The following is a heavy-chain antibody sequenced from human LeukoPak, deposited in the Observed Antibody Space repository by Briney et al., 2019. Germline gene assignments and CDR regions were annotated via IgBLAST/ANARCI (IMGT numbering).Heavy chain of an antibody. J-gene: IGHJ4*02. V-gene: IGHV4-39*01. D-gene: IGHD6-19*01. CDR3: ATPYSSGWHPFDH. CDR2: IYYGGGP. CDR1: GGSISSSSYY. Sequence: SETLSLTCTVSGGSISSSSYYWGWIRQPPGKTLEWIGSIYYGGGPYYTPSLKSRLTISVDTSKNQFFLKLNSVSAADTAVYYCATPYSSGWHPFDHWGQGTRVTVAS.